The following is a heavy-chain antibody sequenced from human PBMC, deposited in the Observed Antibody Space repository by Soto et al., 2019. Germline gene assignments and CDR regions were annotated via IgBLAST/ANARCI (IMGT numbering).Heavy chain of an antibody. J-gene: IGHJ6*02. D-gene: IGHD3-3*01. V-gene: IGHV4-39*01. CDR2: AHYSGRT. CDR1: GGSITTYY. Sequence: QLQLQESDPGLVKPSETLSLTCTVSGGSITTYYWDWIRQPPGKGLEWIGSAHYSGRTYYNPSRKSRVTTSADPSKNQFSLKLSSLTAADTAVYYCARLFYIDPVSYNGMDVWGQGTTVTGSS. CDR3: ARLFYIDPVSYNGMDV.